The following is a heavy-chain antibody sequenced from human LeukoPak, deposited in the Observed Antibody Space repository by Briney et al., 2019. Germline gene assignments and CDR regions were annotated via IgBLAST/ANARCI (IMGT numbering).Heavy chain of an antibody. D-gene: IGHD1-26*01. Sequence: PSETLSLTCTVSGVSISSYYWSWIRHPAGKGLEWVGRIYSSGSTNYNPSLKSRVTMSVDTSKNQFSLKLSSVTAADTAVYYCARGGISRSYLWGQGTLVTVSS. J-gene: IGHJ4*02. V-gene: IGHV4-4*07. CDR3: ARGGISRSYL. CDR2: IYSSGST. CDR1: GVSISSYY.